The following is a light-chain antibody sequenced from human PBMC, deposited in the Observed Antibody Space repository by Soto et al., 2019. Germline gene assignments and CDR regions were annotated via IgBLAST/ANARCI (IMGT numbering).Light chain of an antibody. CDR2: DVS. J-gene: IGLJ1*01. Sequence: QSALTQPASVFGSPGQSITISCTGTSSDVGGSNYVSWYQQHPGKAPKLIIFDVSHRPSGFSNRFSGSKSGNTASLTISGLQAEDEADYYCNSYTSSSTYVFGSGTKLTVL. CDR1: SSDVGGSNY. CDR3: NSYTSSSTYV. V-gene: IGLV2-14*03.